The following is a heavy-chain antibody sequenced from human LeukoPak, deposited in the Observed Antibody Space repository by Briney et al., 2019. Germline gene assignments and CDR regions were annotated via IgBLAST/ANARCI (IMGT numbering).Heavy chain of an antibody. V-gene: IGHV3-64D*09. Sequence: GGSLRLSCSASGFTFSSSAMHWVRQAPGKGLDYVSAISDSGANTYYTDSVKGRFTISRDNSKNTLYLQMSSLRPEDTAVYYCARTDSAWYGGLDYWGQGTLVTVSS. CDR3: ARTDSAWYGGLDY. CDR2: ISDSGANT. J-gene: IGHJ4*02. CDR1: GFTFSSSA. D-gene: IGHD6-19*01.